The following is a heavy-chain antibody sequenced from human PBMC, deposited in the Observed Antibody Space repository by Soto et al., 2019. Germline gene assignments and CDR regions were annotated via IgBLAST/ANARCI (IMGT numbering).Heavy chain of an antibody. CDR1: GFTFSSYW. Sequence: EVQLVESGGGLVQPGGSLRLSCAASGFTFSSYWMSWVRQAPGKGLEWVANIKQDGSEKYYVDSVKGRFTISRDNAKNSLYLQMNRLRAEDTAVYYCARAGRITIFSTGYPLNAFDIWGQGTMVTVSS. J-gene: IGHJ3*02. CDR3: ARAGRITIFSTGYPLNAFDI. D-gene: IGHD3-9*01. CDR2: IKQDGSEK. V-gene: IGHV3-7*01.